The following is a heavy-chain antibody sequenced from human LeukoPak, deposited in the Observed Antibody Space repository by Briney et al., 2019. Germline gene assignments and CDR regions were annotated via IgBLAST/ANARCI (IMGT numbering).Heavy chain of an antibody. J-gene: IGHJ6*03. Sequence: PGGSLRLSCAASGFTFSYYWMTWVRQAPGKGVEGVANIKEDGSENYSVDSVKGRFTISRDNAKNSLYLQMNSLRAEDTAVYYCARESSGRNRFPNYYYYMDVWGKGTMVTISS. D-gene: IGHD6-19*01. CDR3: ARESSGRNRFPNYYYYMDV. CDR2: IKEDGSEN. V-gene: IGHV3-7*01. CDR1: GFTFSYYW.